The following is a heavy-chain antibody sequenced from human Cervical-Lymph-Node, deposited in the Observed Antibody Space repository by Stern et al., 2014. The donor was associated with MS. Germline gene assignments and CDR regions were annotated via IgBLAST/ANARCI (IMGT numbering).Heavy chain of an antibody. CDR2: AIPFFGTT. J-gene: IGHJ4*02. V-gene: IGHV1-69*12. Sequence: QDQLVQSGAEVKKPGSSVKVSCKASGGTFSSYAISWVRQAHRPGLEWMGGAIPFFGTTNYAQKFQGRVTITADESTSTAFMELSSLRSEDTAVYYCARGGGYSSPPEPWVYWGQGTLVTVSS. D-gene: IGHD6-13*01. CDR3: ARGGGYSSPPEPWVY. CDR1: GGTFSSYA.